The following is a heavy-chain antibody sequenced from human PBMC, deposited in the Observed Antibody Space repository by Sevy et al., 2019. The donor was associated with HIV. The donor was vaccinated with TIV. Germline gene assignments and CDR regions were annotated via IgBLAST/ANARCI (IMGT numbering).Heavy chain of an antibody. Sequence: SETLSLTCTVSGGSISSGDYYWSWIRQPPGKGLEWIGYIYYSGSTYYNPSLKSRVTLSVDTSKNQFSLKLSSVTAADTAVYYCAGGGSSWPLFDYWGQGTLVTVSS. CDR3: AGGGSSWPLFDY. J-gene: IGHJ4*02. CDR2: IYYSGST. V-gene: IGHV4-30-4*01. D-gene: IGHD6-13*01. CDR1: GGSISSGDYY.